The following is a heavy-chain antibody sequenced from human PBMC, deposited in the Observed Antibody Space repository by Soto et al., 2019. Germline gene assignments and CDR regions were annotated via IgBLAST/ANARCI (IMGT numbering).Heavy chain of an antibody. Sequence: QVQLQESGPGLVKPSETLSLTCTVSGGSVSSGSYYWSWIRQPPGKGLEWIGYIYYRGRTNYNPSLRSRVTISVDTSKNQFPLKLSSVTAADTAVYYCARVRIADEIDDYWGQGTLVTVSS. V-gene: IGHV4-61*01. D-gene: IGHD6-13*01. CDR2: IYYRGRT. CDR1: GGSVSSGSYY. CDR3: ARVRIADEIDDY. J-gene: IGHJ4*02.